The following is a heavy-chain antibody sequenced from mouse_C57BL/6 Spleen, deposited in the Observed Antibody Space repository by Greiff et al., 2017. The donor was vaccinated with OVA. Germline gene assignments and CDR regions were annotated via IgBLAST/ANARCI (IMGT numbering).Heavy chain of an antibody. V-gene: IGHV5-16*01. Sequence: EVKLMESEGGLVQPGSSMKLSCTASGFTFSDYYMAWVRQVPEKGLEWVANINYDGSSTYYLDSLKSRFIISRDNAKNILYLQMSSLKSEDTATYYCARGYYGSSDLAYWGQGTLVTVSA. CDR2: INYDGSST. CDR1: GFTFSDYY. D-gene: IGHD1-1*01. CDR3: ARGYYGSSDLAY. J-gene: IGHJ3*01.